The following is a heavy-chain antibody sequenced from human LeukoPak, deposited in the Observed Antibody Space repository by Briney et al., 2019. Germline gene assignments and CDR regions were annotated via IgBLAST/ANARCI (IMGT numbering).Heavy chain of an antibody. Sequence: ASVKVSCKASGGTFSSYAISWVRQAPGQGLEWMGRIIPILGIANYAQKFQGRVTITADKSTSTAYMELSSLRSEDTAVYYCASKRDSSGSDGYWGQGTLVPVSS. J-gene: IGHJ4*02. CDR1: GGTFSSYA. D-gene: IGHD3-22*01. CDR3: ASKRDSSGSDGY. CDR2: IIPILGIA. V-gene: IGHV1-69*04.